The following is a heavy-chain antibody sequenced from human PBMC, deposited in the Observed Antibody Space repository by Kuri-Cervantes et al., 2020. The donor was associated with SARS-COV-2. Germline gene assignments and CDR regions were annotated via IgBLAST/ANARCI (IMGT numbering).Heavy chain of an antibody. J-gene: IGHJ6*02. V-gene: IGHV3-30-3*01. D-gene: IGHD4-11*01. Sequence: GESLKISCAASGFTFSSYAMHWVRQAPGKGLEWVAVISYDGSNKYYADSMKGRFTISRDNSKNTLYLQMNSLGAEDTAVYCCARDPAPQQSYYYGMDAWGHGTRVTVSS. CDR3: ARDPAPQQSYYYGMDA. CDR2: ISYDGSNK. CDR1: GFTFSSYA.